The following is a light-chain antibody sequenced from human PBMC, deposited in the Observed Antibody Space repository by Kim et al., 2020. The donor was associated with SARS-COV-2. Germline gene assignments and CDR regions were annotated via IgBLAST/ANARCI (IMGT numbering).Light chain of an antibody. CDR2: AAS. V-gene: IGKV1-6*01. Sequence: VGDRVTMPCRASLDIRNDLGWYQHKPGNATKLLIYAASRLESGVPSRCSGTRSGTEFTLIISSLQPEDFATYYCLQDYNYPLTFGGGTRVEI. CDR3: LQDYNYPLT. CDR1: LDIRND. J-gene: IGKJ4*01.